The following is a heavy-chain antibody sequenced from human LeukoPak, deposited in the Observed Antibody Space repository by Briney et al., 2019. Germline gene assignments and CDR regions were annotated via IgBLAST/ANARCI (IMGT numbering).Heavy chain of an antibody. CDR1: GGSVSSGSYY. CDR2: IYYSGST. Sequence: SETLSLTCTVSGGSVSSGSYYWSWIRQPPGKGLEWLGYIYYSGSTNYNPSLKSRVTISVDTSKNQFSLKLSSVTAADTAVYYCARDSVGATPAAFDIWGQGTMVTVSS. D-gene: IGHD1-26*01. V-gene: IGHV4-61*01. CDR3: ARDSVGATPAAFDI. J-gene: IGHJ3*02.